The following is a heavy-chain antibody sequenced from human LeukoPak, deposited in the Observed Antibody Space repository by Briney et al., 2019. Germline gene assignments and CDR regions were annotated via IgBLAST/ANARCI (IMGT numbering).Heavy chain of an antibody. Sequence: PSETLSLTCTVSGYSISSGYYWGWIRQPPGKGLAWIGSIYHSGSTYYNPSLKSRVTISVDTSKNQFSLKLSSVTAADTAVYYCARGGYSYGYAPRHFDYWGQGTLVTVSS. CDR2: IYHSGST. V-gene: IGHV4-38-2*02. J-gene: IGHJ4*02. CDR1: GYSISSGYY. D-gene: IGHD5-18*01. CDR3: ARGGYSYGYAPRHFDY.